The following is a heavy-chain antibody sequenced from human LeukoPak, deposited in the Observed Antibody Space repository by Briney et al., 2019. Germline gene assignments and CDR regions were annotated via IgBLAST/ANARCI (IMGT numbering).Heavy chain of an antibody. Sequence: ASVNVSCKASGYTFTGYYMHWVRQAPGQGLEWMGRINPNSGGTNYAQKVQGRVTMTRDTSISTAYMELSRLRSDDTAVYYCAREVAYSSSSLDYWGQGTLVTVSS. D-gene: IGHD6-6*01. CDR2: INPNSGGT. CDR1: GYTFTGYY. CDR3: AREVAYSSSSLDY. J-gene: IGHJ4*02. V-gene: IGHV1-2*06.